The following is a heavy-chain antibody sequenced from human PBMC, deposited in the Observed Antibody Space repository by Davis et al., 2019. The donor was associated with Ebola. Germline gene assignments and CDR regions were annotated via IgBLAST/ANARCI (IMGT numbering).Heavy chain of an antibody. Sequence: HTGGSLRLSCAASGFTFSNYYMHWVRQAPGKGLEWVACIKTDGSTTRYADSVKGRFTISRDNTKNTLYLQMNSLRGEDTAVYYCVRDTSHQLPHWLYYFYGMDVWGQGTTVTVSS. J-gene: IGHJ6*02. CDR2: IKTDGSTT. V-gene: IGHV3-74*01. D-gene: IGHD2-2*01. CDR1: GFTFSNYY. CDR3: VRDTSHQLPHWLYYFYGMDV.